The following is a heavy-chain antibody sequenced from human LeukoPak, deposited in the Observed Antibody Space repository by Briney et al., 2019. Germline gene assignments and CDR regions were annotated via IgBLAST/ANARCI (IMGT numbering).Heavy chain of an antibody. CDR2: ISYDGSNK. D-gene: IGHD2-2*01. J-gene: IGHJ5*02. CDR1: GFTFSSYA. Sequence: PGGSLRLSCAASGFTFSSYAMHWVRQAPGKGLEWVAVISYDGSNKYYADSVKGRFTISRDNSKNTLYLQMNSLRAEDTAVYYCARDKVVPAEGWFDPWGQGTLVTVSS. CDR3: ARDKVVPAEGWFDP. V-gene: IGHV3-30-3*01.